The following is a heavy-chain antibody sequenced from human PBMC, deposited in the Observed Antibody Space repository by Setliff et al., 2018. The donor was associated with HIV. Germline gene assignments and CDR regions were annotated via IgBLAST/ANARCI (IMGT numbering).Heavy chain of an antibody. CDR3: ARGILRYFDWLLYNDY. D-gene: IGHD3-9*01. J-gene: IGHJ4*02. CDR1: GYTFTGYY. V-gene: IGHV1-2*02. CDR2: INPNSGGT. Sequence: ASVKVSCKSSGYTFTGYYIHWVRQAPGQGLEWMGWINPNSGGTNNAQKFQGRVIMTRDTSISTAYMELSNLTSDDTAVYYCARGILRYFDWLLYNDYWGQGTLVTVSS.